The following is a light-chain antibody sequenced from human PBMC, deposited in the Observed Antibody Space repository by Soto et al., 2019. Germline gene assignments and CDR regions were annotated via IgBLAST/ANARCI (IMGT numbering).Light chain of an antibody. CDR3: LSYTSSYTVV. Sequence: QSVLTQPASVSGSPGQSITISCTGSSSDVGTQNYVSWYQQHPDKAPKLMIYEVSDRPSGVSNRFSGSKSGNTAALTISGVQAEDEAYYYCLSYTSSYTVVFGGGTKVTVL. V-gene: IGLV2-14*01. J-gene: IGLJ2*01. CDR2: EVS. CDR1: SSDVGTQNY.